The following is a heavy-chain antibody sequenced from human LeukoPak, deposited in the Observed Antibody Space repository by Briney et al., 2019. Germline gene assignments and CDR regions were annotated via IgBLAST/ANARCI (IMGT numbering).Heavy chain of an antibody. CDR2: IKQDGSEK. J-gene: IGHJ1*01. Sequence: PGGSPRLSCAASGFTFSNYWMSWVRQAPGKGLEWVANIKQDGSEKFYVDSVKGRFTISRDNAKNSLYLQMNSLRAEDTAVYYCAKEAYYYDSSGYYYPGYFQHWGQGTLVTVSS. V-gene: IGHV3-7*01. CDR1: GFTFSNYW. CDR3: AKEAYYYDSSGYYYPGYFQH. D-gene: IGHD3-22*01.